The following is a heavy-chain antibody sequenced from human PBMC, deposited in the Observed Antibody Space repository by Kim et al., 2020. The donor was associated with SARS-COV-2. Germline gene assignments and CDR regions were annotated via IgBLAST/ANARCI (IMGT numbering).Heavy chain of an antibody. CDR3: ARDWGVTTVVTPFDY. V-gene: IGHV3-7*01. Sequence: DSVKGRFTISRDNAKNSLYLQMNSLRAEDTAVYYCARDWGVTTVVTPFDYWGQGTLVTVSS. D-gene: IGHD4-17*01. J-gene: IGHJ4*02.